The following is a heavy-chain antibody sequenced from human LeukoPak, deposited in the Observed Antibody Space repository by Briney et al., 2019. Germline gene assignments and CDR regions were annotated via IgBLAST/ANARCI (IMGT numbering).Heavy chain of an antibody. CDR2: NYSGGDT. J-gene: IGHJ4*02. CDR1: GFTVSTNY. V-gene: IGHV3-53*01. Sequence: GGSLRLSCAASGFTVSTNYMDWVRQAPGKGLEWVSLNYSGGDTYYADSVKGRFTISRDNPKNTLFLQMNSLRAEDTAVYYCAKDREGLSSGYDLEYFDYWGQGTLVTVSS. D-gene: IGHD5-12*01. CDR3: AKDREGLSSGYDLEYFDY.